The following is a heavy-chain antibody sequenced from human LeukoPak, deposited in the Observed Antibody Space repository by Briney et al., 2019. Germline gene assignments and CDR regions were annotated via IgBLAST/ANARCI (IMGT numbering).Heavy chain of an antibody. D-gene: IGHD6-13*01. V-gene: IGHV3-53*01. CDR3: ARDREGSSSWDY. J-gene: IGHJ4*02. CDR2: IYSGGST. Sequence: GGSLRLSCAASGFTFSSYFMSWVRQAPGKGLEWVSVIYSGGSTYYADSVKGRFTISRDNSQNTVYLQMSSLRAEDTAIYYCARDREGSSSWDYWGQGTLVTVSS. CDR1: GFTFSSYF.